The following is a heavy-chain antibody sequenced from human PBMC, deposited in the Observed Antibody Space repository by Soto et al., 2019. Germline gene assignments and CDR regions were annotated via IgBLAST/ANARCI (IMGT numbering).Heavy chain of an antibody. V-gene: IGHV3-11*06. CDR2: ISPGSRYP. CDR1: GFTFGDSY. CDR3: VRGGGGGLFDP. J-gene: IGHJ5*02. Sequence: GGSLRLSCAGSGFTFGDSYMSWIRQAPGKGLEWLSYISPGSRYPAYADSVKGQFTISRDNAKRSLYLQMMSLTAEDTAIYYCVRGGGGGLFDPWGQGTMVTVSS. D-gene: IGHD2-15*01.